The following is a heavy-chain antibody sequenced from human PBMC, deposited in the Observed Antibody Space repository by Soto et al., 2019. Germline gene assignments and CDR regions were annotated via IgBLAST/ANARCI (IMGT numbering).Heavy chain of an antibody. CDR1: GGTFSSYA. D-gene: IGHD3-22*01. CDR3: ARHNGARSGYYHPPDY. Sequence: QVQLVQSGAEVKKPGSSVKVSCKASGGTFSSYAISWVRQAPGQGLEWMGGIIPIFGTANYAQKFQGRVTMTADESTSKAYMELSSLRSEDTAVYYCARHNGARSGYYHPPDYWGQGTLVTVSS. V-gene: IGHV1-69*01. CDR2: IIPIFGTA. J-gene: IGHJ4*02.